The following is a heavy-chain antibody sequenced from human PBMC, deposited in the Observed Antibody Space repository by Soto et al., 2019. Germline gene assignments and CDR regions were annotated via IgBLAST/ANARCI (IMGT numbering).Heavy chain of an antibody. V-gene: IGHV4-34*01. J-gene: IGHJ6*02. CDR1: GGSFSGYY. Sequence: QVQLQQWGAGLLKPSETLSLTCAVYGGSFSGYYWSWIRQPPGKGLEWIGEINHSGSTNYNPSLKSRVTISVDTSKNQFSLKLSSVTASDTAVYYCAIGVRGNYYYYYGMDVWGQGPTVTVSS. CDR2: INHSGST. D-gene: IGHD3-10*01. CDR3: AIGVRGNYYYYYGMDV.